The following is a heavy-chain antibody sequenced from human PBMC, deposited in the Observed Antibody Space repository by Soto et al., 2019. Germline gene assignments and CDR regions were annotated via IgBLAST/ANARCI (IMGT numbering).Heavy chain of an antibody. V-gene: IGHV4-39*02. CDR2: IYYSGST. D-gene: IGHD1-26*01. CDR1: GGSISSSSYY. Sequence: SETLSLTCTVSGGSISSSSYYWGWIRQPPGKGLEWIGSIYYSGSTYYNPSLKSRVTISVDTSKNQFSLKLSSVTAADTAVYYCARDLYSGSYHKYYFDYWGQGTLVTVSS. CDR3: ARDLYSGSYHKYYFDY. J-gene: IGHJ4*02.